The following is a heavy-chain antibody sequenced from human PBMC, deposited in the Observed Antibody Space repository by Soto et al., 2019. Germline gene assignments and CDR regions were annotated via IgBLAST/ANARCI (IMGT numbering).Heavy chain of an antibody. CDR1: GFTFSSYG. J-gene: IGHJ6*02. CDR3: AKDLLRPGRAYGMDV. CDR2: ISYDGTNK. V-gene: IGHV3-30*18. Sequence: QVQLVESGGGVVQPGGSLRLSCAASGFTFSSYGMHWVRQAPGTGLERVAVISYDGTNKYYADSVKGRFTVSRDNSKNTLYLQMNSMRAEDTAGYYWAKDLLRPGRAYGMDVWGHGTTVTFAS.